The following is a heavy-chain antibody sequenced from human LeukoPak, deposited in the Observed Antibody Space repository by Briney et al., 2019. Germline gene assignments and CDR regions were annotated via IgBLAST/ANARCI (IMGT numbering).Heavy chain of an antibody. Sequence: GGSLRLSCAASGFTVSSNYMSWVRQAPGKGLEWVSVIYSGGSTYYADSVKGRFTISRDNSKNTLYLQMNSLRAEDTAVYYCARDGLAYCGGDCYSGDYWGQGTLVTVSS. CDR3: ARDGLAYCGGDCYSGDY. V-gene: IGHV3-66*01. CDR2: IYSGGST. CDR1: GFTVSSNY. J-gene: IGHJ4*02. D-gene: IGHD2-21*02.